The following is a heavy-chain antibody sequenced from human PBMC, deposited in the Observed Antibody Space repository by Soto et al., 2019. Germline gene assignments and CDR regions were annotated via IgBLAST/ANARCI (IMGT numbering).Heavy chain of an antibody. J-gene: IGHJ4*02. CDR1: GFTFSFYA. Sequence: QVQLVESGGDVVQPGRSLRLSCAASGFTFSFYAMHWVRQAPGKGLEWGAGISYNGRNKHYVDSVKGRFTISRDNSQDALYLHMDRLRPDATAVYYCARQAKIGDRSQFYFDSGGQGPLVTVSS. V-gene: IGHV3-30*04. D-gene: IGHD3-16*01. CDR3: ARQAKIGDRSQFYFDS. CDR2: ISYNGRNK.